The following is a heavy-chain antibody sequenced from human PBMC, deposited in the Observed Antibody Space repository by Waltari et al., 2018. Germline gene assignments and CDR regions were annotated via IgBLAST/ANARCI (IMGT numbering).Heavy chain of an antibody. D-gene: IGHD3-3*01. Sequence: QLQLQESGPGLVTPSETLSLTCTVPGGSISSSSYYWGWIRQPPGKGLEWIGSIYYSGSTYYNPSLKSRVTISVDTSKNQFSLKLSSVTAADTAVYYCARQSGFWSGYYTNWFDPWGQGTLVTVSS. CDR3: ARQSGFWSGYYTNWFDP. CDR2: IYYSGST. V-gene: IGHV4-39*07. CDR1: GGSISSSSYY. J-gene: IGHJ5*02.